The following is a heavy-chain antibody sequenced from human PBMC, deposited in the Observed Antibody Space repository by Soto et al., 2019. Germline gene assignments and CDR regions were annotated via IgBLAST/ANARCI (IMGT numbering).Heavy chain of an antibody. CDR3: ARHPLGRYFYSDYYYGMDV. D-gene: IGHD3-9*01. V-gene: IGHV4-59*08. CDR1: GGSISDFY. Sequence: QVQLQASGPGLVKSSETLSLTCTVSGGSISDFYWNWIRQPPGKGLEWIGYIYDSGSTNYNPSLKSRVTISVDTSKNQFSLRLSSVTAADTAVYYCARHPLGRYFYSDYYYGMDVWGQGTTVPVSS. J-gene: IGHJ6*02. CDR2: IYDSGST.